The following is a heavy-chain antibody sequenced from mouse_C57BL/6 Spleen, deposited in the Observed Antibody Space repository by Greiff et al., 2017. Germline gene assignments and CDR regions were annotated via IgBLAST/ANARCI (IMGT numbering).Heavy chain of an antibody. J-gene: IGHJ3*01. V-gene: IGHV1-82*01. D-gene: IGHD3-2*02. CDR3: ADSSGYSPWFAY. CDR2: IYPGDGDT. Sequence: QVQLQQSGPELVKPGASVKISCKASGYAFSSSWMNWVKQRPGKGLEWIGRIYPGDGDTNYNGKFKGKATLTADKSSSTAYMQLSSLTSEDSAVYFCADSSGYSPWFAYWGQGTLVTVSA. CDR1: GYAFSSSW.